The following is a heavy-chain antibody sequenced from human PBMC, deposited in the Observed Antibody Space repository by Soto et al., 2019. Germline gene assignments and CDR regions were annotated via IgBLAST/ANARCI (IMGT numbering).Heavy chain of an antibody. D-gene: IGHD1-26*01. V-gene: IGHV3-30*03. J-gene: IGHJ4*02. Sequence: QVQVVESGGGVVHPEKSLRLSCAASGFTFSKFGMHWFRQAPGKGLEWGEVISNDGTSENYAQSGKGRFTISRDNSKNTLYLQMNSLSAEDTSVYYCAGGSGIYYVWGQGTLVTVSS. CDR2: ISNDGTSE. CDR3: AGGSGIYYV. CDR1: GFTFSKFG.